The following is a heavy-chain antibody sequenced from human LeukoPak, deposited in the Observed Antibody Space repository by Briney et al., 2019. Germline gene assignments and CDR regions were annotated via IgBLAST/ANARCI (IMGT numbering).Heavy chain of an antibody. Sequence: PSETLSLTCTVSGGSISSSSYYWGWIRQPPGKGLEWIGSIYYSGSTYYNPSLKSRVTISVDTSKNQFSLKLSSVTAADTAIYYCARLLSITDAFDIWGQGTMVTVS. CDR3: ARLLSITDAFDI. CDR2: IYYSGST. J-gene: IGHJ3*02. V-gene: IGHV4-39*01. D-gene: IGHD2/OR15-2a*01. CDR1: GGSISSSSYY.